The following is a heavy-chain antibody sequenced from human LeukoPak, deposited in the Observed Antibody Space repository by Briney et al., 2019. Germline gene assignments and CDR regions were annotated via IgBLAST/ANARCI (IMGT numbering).Heavy chain of an antibody. CDR2: IYYSGST. V-gene: IGHV4-59*01. J-gene: IGHJ4*02. D-gene: IGHD3-10*01. Sequence: SETLSLTCAVSGVSISTYYWSWIRLSPGKGLEWIGYIYYSGSTYYNPSLKSRVTISVDTSKNRVSLNLSSVTAADTAVYYCARGGELLSYWGQGTLVTVSS. CDR1: GVSISTYY. CDR3: ARGGELLSY.